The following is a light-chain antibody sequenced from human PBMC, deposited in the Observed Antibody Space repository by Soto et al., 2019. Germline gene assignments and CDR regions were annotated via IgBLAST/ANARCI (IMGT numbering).Light chain of an antibody. J-gene: IGLJ1*01. Sequence: QSALTQPASVSGSPGQSIYISCTGTSSDVGGYNYVSWYQHHPGKAPKLIIYDVSNRPSGVSNPFSGSKSGNTASLTISGLQPEDEADYYCSSYTTSNTRQIVFGTGTKVTVL. CDR3: SSYTTSNTRQIV. V-gene: IGLV2-14*03. CDR2: DVS. CDR1: SSDVGGYNY.